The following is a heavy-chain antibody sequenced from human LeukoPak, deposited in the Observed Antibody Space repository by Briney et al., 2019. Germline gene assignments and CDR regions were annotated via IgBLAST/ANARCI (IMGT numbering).Heavy chain of an antibody. CDR2: IYPGDSDT. Sequence: GESLKISCKGSGYSFTSYWIGWVRQMPGKGLEWMGIIYPGDSDTRYSPSFQGQVTISADKSISTAYLQWSSLKASDTAKYYCARPLYDSSGYYVGFFAFDIWGQGTMVTVSS. D-gene: IGHD3-22*01. J-gene: IGHJ3*02. V-gene: IGHV5-51*01. CDR1: GYSFTSYW. CDR3: ARPLYDSSGYYVGFFAFDI.